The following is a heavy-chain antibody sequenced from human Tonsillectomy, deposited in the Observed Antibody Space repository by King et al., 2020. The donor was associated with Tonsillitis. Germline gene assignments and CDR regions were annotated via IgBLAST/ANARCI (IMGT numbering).Heavy chain of an antibody. Sequence: VQLQQWGAGLLKPSETLSLTCTVYVESFSGYYWSWIRQPPGKGLEWIGEVNHSGGTNYKPSLKSRVTISVDTSRNQFSLKLSSVTAADTAVYYCARSPRGYYYASGSPTFDYWGQGTLVTVS. D-gene: IGHD3-10*01. CDR3: ARSPRGYYYASGSPTFDY. CDR1: VESFSGYY. V-gene: IGHV4-34*01. J-gene: IGHJ4*02. CDR2: VNHSGGT.